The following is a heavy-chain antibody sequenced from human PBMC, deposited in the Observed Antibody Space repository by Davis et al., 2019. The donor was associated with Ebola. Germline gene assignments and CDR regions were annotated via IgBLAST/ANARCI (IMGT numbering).Heavy chain of an antibody. J-gene: IGHJ4*02. V-gene: IGHV3-23*01. CDR2: ISGSGGST. CDR1: GFTFSSYA. CDR3: AKEDYVEMATIN. D-gene: IGHD5-24*01. Sequence: GESLKISCAASGFTFSSYAMSWVRQAPGKGLEWVSAISGSGGSTYYADSVKGRFTISRDNSKNTLYLQMNSLRAEDTAVYYYAKEDYVEMATINWGQGTLVTVSS.